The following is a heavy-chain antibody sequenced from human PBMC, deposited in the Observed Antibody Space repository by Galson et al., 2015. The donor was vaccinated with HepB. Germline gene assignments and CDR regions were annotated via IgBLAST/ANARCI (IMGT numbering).Heavy chain of an antibody. V-gene: IGHV3-33*01. CDR1: GFSLSSYG. D-gene: IGHD1-26*01. J-gene: IGHJ1*01. CDR2: IWYDGSNK. Sequence: SLRLSCAASGFSLSSYGTHWVRRAPGKGLEWVAVIWYDGSNKYYADSVKGRFTISRDNSKNTLYLQMNSLRAEDTAVYYCVRGGSFECFHHWGQGTLVTVSS. CDR3: VRGGSFECFHH.